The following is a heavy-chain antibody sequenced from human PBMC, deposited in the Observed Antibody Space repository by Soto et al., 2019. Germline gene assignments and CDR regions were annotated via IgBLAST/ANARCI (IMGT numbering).Heavy chain of an antibody. CDR2: VSHDGRNT. Sequence: VQLVESGGGVVQPGRPLRLSWAASGFTFSDYAMHWVGQAPGKGLEWVAVVSHDGRNTHYADSVKGRFTISRDSSKNTVSLEMTSLRAEDTAVYYCAKGGRQWLVTSDFNYWGQGALVTVSS. CDR3: AKGGRQWLVTSDFNY. V-gene: IGHV3-30*18. CDR1: GFTFSDYA. J-gene: IGHJ4*02. D-gene: IGHD6-19*01.